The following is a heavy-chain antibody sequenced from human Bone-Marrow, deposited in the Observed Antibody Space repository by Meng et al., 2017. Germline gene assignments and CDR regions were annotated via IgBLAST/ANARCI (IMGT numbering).Heavy chain of an antibody. V-gene: IGHV3-72*01. J-gene: IGHJ4*02. Sequence: EVQLVEAGGGVVQPFGSLRLSCAASGFTFSEDYMDGGRQDAGKGLEWVGRTRNKAKNYTTEYAGSVRDRFTISRDDSKNSLYLQMNSLKTEDTAVYYCASAGGGYSYGFWGQGSLVTVSS. CDR1: GFTFSEDY. CDR3: ASAGGGYSYGF. D-gene: IGHD5-18*01. CDR2: TRNKAKNYTT.